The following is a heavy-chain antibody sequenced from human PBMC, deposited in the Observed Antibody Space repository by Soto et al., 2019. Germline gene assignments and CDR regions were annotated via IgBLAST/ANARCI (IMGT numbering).Heavy chain of an antibody. J-gene: IGHJ4*02. CDR2: ISGSGGST. Sequence: EVQLLESGGGLVQPGGSLRLSCAASGFTFSSYAMSWVRQAPGKGLEWVSAISGSGGSTYYADSVKGRFTISRDNSKNTLYLQMNSLRAEDTAVYYCATGLRYFGWSFDYWGQGTLVTVSS. D-gene: IGHD3-9*01. V-gene: IGHV3-23*01. CDR3: ATGLRYFGWSFDY. CDR1: GFTFSSYA.